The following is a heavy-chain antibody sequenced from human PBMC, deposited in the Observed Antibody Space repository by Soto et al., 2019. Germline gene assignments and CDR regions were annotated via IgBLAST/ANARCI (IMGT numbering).Heavy chain of an antibody. CDR2: ISYDGSNK. J-gene: IGHJ4*02. V-gene: IGHV3-30*18. Sequence: GGSLRLSCAASGFTFSSYGMHWVRQAPGKGLGWVAVISYDGSNKYYADSVKGRFTISRDNSKNTLYLQMNSLRAEDTAVYYCAKGLLGSSSWYTFDYWGQGTLVTVSS. D-gene: IGHD6-13*01. CDR1: GFTFSSYG. CDR3: AKGLLGSSSWYTFDY.